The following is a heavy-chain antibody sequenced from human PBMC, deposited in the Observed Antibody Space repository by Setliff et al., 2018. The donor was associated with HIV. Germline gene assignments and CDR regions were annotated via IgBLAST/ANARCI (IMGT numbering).Heavy chain of an antibody. CDR1: GYTFTSYA. J-gene: IGHJ6*02. D-gene: IGHD1-20*01. Sequence: SVKVSCKASGYTFTSYAMHWVRQAPGQRLEWMGGIIPIFGTANYAQKFQDRVTITTDSSLNTAYLELSSLRSDDTAVYFCARFPVLGGMDVWGQGTTVTVSS. CDR3: ARFPVLGGMDV. CDR2: IIPIFGTA. V-gene: IGHV1-69*05.